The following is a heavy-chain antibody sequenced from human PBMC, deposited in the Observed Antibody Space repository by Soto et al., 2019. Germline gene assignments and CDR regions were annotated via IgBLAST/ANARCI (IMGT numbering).Heavy chain of an antibody. V-gene: IGHV3-9*01. J-gene: IGHJ4*02. CDR2: ISWNSGSI. CDR1: GFTFDDYA. Sequence: EVQLVESGGGLVQPGRSLRLSCAASGFTFDDYAMHWVRQAPGKGLEWVSGISWNSGSIGYADAVKGPFTISRDNAKNTLHLQTTRLRGGDSALYHWAKGGQLVPEGGGYWGQGTLVTVSS. D-gene: IGHD1-1*01. CDR3: AKGGQLVPEGGGY.